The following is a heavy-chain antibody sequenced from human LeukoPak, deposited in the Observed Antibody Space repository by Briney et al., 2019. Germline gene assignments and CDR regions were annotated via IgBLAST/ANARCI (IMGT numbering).Heavy chain of an antibody. Sequence: PGGSLRLSCAASGFTFSNNWMHWVRQAPGKGLVWGSRIKGGGSSTDYADSVKGRFTISRDNAKNTLLLQMNSLRAEDTAVYYCVRDGVGAPPFDYWGQGVLVTVSS. D-gene: IGHD1-26*01. CDR2: IKGGGSST. CDR3: VRDGVGAPPFDY. V-gene: IGHV3-74*01. CDR1: GFTFSNNW. J-gene: IGHJ4*02.